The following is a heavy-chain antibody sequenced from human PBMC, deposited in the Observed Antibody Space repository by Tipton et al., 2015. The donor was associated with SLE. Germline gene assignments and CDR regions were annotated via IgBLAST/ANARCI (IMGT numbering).Heavy chain of an antibody. CDR1: GFAFHAFA. V-gene: IGHV3-30-3*01. Sequence: SLRLSCAASGFAFHAFAMHWVRQAPGKGLEWVAVISIDGRNKYYADSVKGRFTISRDNSKNTLYLQMNSPRAEDTAVYSCAKGGISSTGLQYWGRGSLVTVSS. J-gene: IGHJ4*02. CDR3: AKGGISSTGLQY. CDR2: ISIDGRNK. D-gene: IGHD6-13*01.